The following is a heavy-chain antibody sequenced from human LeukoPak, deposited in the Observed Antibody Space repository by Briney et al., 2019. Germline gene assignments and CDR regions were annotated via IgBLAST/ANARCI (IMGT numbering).Heavy chain of an antibody. CDR1: GFTFSNYG. CDR3: AKEYYYGSGSLDY. V-gene: IGHV3-30*18. Sequence: GGSLRLSCAASGFTFSNYGMHWVRQAPGKGLEWVAVISYDGSNKYYADSVKGRFTISRDNSKNTLYLQMNSLRAEDTAVYYCAKEYYYGSGSLDYWGQGTLVTVSS. J-gene: IGHJ4*02. D-gene: IGHD3-10*01. CDR2: ISYDGSNK.